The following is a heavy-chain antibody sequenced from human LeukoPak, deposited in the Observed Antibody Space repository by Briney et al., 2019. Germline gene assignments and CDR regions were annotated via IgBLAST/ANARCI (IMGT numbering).Heavy chain of an antibody. Sequence: ASVKVSCKASGYTFTGYYMHWVRQAPGQGLEWMGWINPNSGGTNYAQKFQGRVTMTRDTSISTAYMELSSLRPEDTAVYYCAREEGRNWGQGTLVTVSS. CDR2: INPNSGGT. J-gene: IGHJ4*02. V-gene: IGHV1-2*02. CDR3: AREEGRN. CDR1: GYTFTGYY.